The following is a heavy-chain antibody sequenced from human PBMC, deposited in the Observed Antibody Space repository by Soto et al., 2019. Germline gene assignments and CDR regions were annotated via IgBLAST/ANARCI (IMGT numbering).Heavy chain of an antibody. CDR3: ARDCHQYGMDV. Sequence: GASVKVSCKASGYTFTSYAMHWVRQAPGQRLGWMGWINAGNGNTKYPQKFQGRVTITRDTSASTAYMELSSLRSEDTAVYYCARDCHQYGMDVWGQGTTVTVSS. CDR2: INAGNGNT. V-gene: IGHV1-3*01. CDR1: GYTFTSYA. J-gene: IGHJ6*02.